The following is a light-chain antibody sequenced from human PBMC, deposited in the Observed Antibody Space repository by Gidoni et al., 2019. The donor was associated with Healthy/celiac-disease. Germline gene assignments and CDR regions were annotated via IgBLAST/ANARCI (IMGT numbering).Light chain of an antibody. CDR3: QQSYSTPHT. Sequence: DIQMTQSPSSLSASVGDRVTITCRASQSISSYLNWYQQKPGKAPKLLIYAASSLQCGVPSRFSGSGSGTDFTLTISSLQPEDFATYYCQQSYSTPHTFGGGTKVEIK. CDR1: QSISSY. V-gene: IGKV1-39*01. CDR2: AAS. J-gene: IGKJ4*01.